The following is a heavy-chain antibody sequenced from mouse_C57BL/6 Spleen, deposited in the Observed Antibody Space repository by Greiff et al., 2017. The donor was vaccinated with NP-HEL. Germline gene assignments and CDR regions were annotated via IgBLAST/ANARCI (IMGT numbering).Heavy chain of an antibody. CDR3: AGLPAEAWFAY. CDR1: GYTFTSYW. J-gene: IGHJ3*01. CDR2: IDPSDSYT. D-gene: IGHD2-2*01. Sequence: QVQLQQSGAELVKPGASVKLSCKASGYTFTSYWMQWVKQRPGQGLEWIGEIDPSDSYTNYNQKFKGKATLTVDTSSSTAYMQLSSLTSEDSAVYYCAGLPAEAWFAYWGQGTLVTVSA. V-gene: IGHV1-50*01.